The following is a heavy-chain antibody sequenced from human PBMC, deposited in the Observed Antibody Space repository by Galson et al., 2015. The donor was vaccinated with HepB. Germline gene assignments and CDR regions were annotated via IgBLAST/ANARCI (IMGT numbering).Heavy chain of an antibody. D-gene: IGHD6-13*01. CDR3: AGIAAAGYWYFDL. J-gene: IGHJ2*01. V-gene: IGHV7-4-1*02. CDR2: INTNTGNP. Sequence: SVKVSCKASGYTFTSYAMNWVRQAPGQGLECMGWINTNTGNPTYAQGFTGRFVFSLDTSVSTAYLQISSLKAEDTAVYYCAGIAAAGYWYFDLWGRGTLVTVSS. CDR1: GYTFTSYA.